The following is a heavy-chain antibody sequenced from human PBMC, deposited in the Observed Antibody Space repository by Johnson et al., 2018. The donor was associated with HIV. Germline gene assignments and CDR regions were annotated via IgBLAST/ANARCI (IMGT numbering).Heavy chain of an antibody. CDR3: AGQGVTSIAPTGTGAFDV. Sequence: MLLVESGGGLVQPGGSLRLSCAASGFTFSTYAMSWVRQAPGRGLEWVSSISGIVGSTYSADSVKGRFTISRDNSKNTRYLQMNSLRAEDTAVYYCAGQGVTSIAPTGTGAFDVWGHGTMVTVSS. CDR1: GFTFSTYA. CDR2: ISGIVGST. J-gene: IGHJ3*01. D-gene: IGHD6-13*01. V-gene: IGHV3-23*04.